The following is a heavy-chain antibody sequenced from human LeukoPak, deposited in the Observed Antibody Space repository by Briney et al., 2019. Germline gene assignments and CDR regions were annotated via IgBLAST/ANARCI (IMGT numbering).Heavy chain of an antibody. CDR3: ARVTMTVFGVVPRVFDS. J-gene: IGHJ4*02. V-gene: IGHV4-30-4*08. D-gene: IGHD3-3*01. Sequence: SETLSLTCTVSNVSISSEDHYWSWIRQPPGQGLEWIAYMYYTGSAYYNPSLKSRVTMSTDTSTNQFSLRLNLVSPADTAVYYCARVTMTVFGVVPRVFDSWGQGTLVTVSS. CDR1: NVSISSEDHY. CDR2: MYYTGSA.